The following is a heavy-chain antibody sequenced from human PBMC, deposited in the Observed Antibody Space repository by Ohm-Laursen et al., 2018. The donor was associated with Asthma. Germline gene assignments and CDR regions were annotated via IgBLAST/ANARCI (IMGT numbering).Heavy chain of an antibody. D-gene: IGHD5-12*01. J-gene: IGHJ3*02. V-gene: IGHV1-69*17. CDR2: IIPIFGIA. CDR1: GGTFSSYA. CDR3: ARARIVATIWSAFDI. Sequence: SSVKVSCKASGGTFSSYAISWVRQAPGQGLEWMGGIIPIFGIANYAQKFQGRVTITADKSTSTAYMELSSLRSEDTAVYYCARARIVATIWSAFDIWGQGTMVTVSS.